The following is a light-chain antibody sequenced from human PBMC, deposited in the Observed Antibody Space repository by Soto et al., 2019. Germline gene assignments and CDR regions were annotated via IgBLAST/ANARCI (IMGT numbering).Light chain of an antibody. J-gene: IGLJ2*01. CDR2: KDS. Sequence: SYELTQPPSVSMSPGQTARITCSGDALPKQYAYWYQQKPGQAPVLVIYKDSERPSGIPERFSGSSSGTTVTLTISGVQAEDEADYYCQSADSSGTYVVFGGGTQLTV. CDR3: QSADSSGTYVV. CDR1: ALPKQY. V-gene: IGLV3-25*03.